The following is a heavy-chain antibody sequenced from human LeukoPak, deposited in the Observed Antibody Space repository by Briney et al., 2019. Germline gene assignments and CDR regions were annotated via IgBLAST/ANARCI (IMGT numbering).Heavy chain of an antibody. CDR1: GYTFTGYY. CDR2: INTNSGDT. CDR3: ARDEDTAMALGYFDY. J-gene: IGHJ4*02. Sequence: ASVKLSCKASGYTFTGYYMHWVRQAPGQGLXXXXXINTNSGDTNYTQKFQGRVTMTRDTSISTAYMELSRLRSDDTAVYYCARDEDTAMALGYFDYWGQGTLVTVSS. D-gene: IGHD5-18*01. V-gene: IGHV1-2*02.